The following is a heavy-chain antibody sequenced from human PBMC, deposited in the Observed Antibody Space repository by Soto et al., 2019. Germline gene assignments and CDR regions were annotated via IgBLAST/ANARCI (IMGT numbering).Heavy chain of an antibody. CDR3: ARESGGATATLDYYYFYMDV. D-gene: IGHD5-12*01. CDR1: GDTFNDYC. Sequence: QVQLVQSGAELKKPGASVTVSCRSSGDTFNDYCIHWVRQAPGQGLEWMVWINPNSGVTKYAQKFQGWVSMTRDTSIRTVYMQLSRLRSDDTAVYYCARESGGATATLDYYYFYMDVWGTGTTVTVSS. V-gene: IGHV1-2*04. CDR2: INPNSGVT. J-gene: IGHJ6*03.